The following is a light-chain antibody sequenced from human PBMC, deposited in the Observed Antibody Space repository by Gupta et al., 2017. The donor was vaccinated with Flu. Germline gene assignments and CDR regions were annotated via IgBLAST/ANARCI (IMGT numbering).Light chain of an antibody. Sequence: QSALTQPASVSGSPGQSFTISCPGTSSDVGGYNYVSWYQQHPGKAPKLMIYEVSNRPSGVSNRFSGSKSGNTASLTISGLQAEDEADYYCSSYTSSRGVFGGGTKLTVL. CDR1: SSDVGGYNY. J-gene: IGLJ3*02. V-gene: IGLV2-14*01. CDR3: SSYTSSRGV. CDR2: EVS.